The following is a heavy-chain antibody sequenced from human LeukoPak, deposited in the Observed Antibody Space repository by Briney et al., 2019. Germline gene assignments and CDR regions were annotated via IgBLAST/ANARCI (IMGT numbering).Heavy chain of an antibody. V-gene: IGHV3-21*04. Sequence: GGSLRLSCAASGFAFSSYSMNWVRQAPGKGLEWVSSISSSSSYIYYADSVKGRFTISRGNSRNTLSVQMNSLRADDTAVYFCARDRGFCSGGSCYNSFDPWGQGTLVTVSS. J-gene: IGHJ5*02. CDR2: ISSSSSYI. D-gene: IGHD2-15*01. CDR3: ARDRGFCSGGSCYNSFDP. CDR1: GFAFSSYS.